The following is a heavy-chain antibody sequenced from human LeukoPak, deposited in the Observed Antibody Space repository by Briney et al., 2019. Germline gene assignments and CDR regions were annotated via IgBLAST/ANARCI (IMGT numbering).Heavy chain of an antibody. J-gene: IGHJ3*02. CDR3: ARDSRPLYGSGPQWVDAFDI. D-gene: IGHD3-10*01. CDR2: ISAYNGNT. V-gene: IGHV1-18*01. CDR1: GYTFTSYG. Sequence: ASVKVSCKASGYTFTSYGISWVRQAPGQGLEWMGWISAYNGNTNYAQKLQGRVTMTTDTSTSTAYMELRSLRSDDTAVYYCARDSRPLYGSGPQWVDAFDIWGQGTMVTVSS.